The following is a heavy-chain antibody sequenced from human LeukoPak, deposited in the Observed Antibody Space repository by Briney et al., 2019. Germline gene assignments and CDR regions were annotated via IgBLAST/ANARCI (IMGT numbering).Heavy chain of an antibody. D-gene: IGHD2-2*01. CDR2: IYTSGST. CDR3: ARGPYCSSTSCKGSFDY. Sequence: SQTLSLTCTVSGGSISSGSYYWSWIRQPAGKGLEWIGRIYTSGSTNYNPSLESRVTISVDTSKNQFSLKLSSVTAADTAVYYCARGPYCSSTSCKGSFDYWGQGTLVTVSS. CDR1: GGSISSGSYY. J-gene: IGHJ4*02. V-gene: IGHV4-61*02.